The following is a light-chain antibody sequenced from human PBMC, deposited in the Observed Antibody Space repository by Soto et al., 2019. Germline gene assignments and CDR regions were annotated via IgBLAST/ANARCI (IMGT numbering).Light chain of an antibody. CDR1: QSVSTW. Sequence: DIQMTQSPSILSASVGDRVTITCRASQSVSTWLAWFQQKPGKAPNVLIYKASRLESGVPSRFSGSGSGTEFTLTISNLQPDDFATDYCQHYSADSPWTFGEGTKVEVK. V-gene: IGKV1-5*03. CDR2: KAS. CDR3: QHYSADSPWT. J-gene: IGKJ1*01.